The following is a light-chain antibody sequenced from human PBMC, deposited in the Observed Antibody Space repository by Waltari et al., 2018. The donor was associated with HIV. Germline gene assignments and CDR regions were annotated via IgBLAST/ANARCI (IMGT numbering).Light chain of an antibody. CDR2: DDS. Sequence: SYVLTQPPSASMAPGQTASITCGGNKNGSERVDWYQQKPGQAPVVVVYDDSDRPSGIPVRFSGSNSGDTATLTISRVEAGDEADYYCQVWHRSSNHCVFGGGTKLTVL. J-gene: IGLJ3*02. CDR1: KNGSER. CDR3: QVWHRSSNHCV. V-gene: IGLV3-21*02.